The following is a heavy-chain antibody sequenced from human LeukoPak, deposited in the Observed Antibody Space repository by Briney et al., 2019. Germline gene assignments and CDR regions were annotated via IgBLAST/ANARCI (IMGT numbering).Heavy chain of an antibody. CDR1: GLTVIDNY. J-gene: IGHJ6*02. V-gene: IGHV3-53*01. D-gene: IGHD3-10*01. CDR3: ARKGDGYYYGSGSPHGMDV. Sequence: GGSLRLSCAASGLTVIDNYMTWVRQAPGKGLEWVSLIYSGGGTLYADSVKGRFTISRDISTNTLFLQMNSLRAEDTAVYYCARKGDGYYYGSGSPHGMDVWGQGTTVTVSS. CDR2: IYSGGGT.